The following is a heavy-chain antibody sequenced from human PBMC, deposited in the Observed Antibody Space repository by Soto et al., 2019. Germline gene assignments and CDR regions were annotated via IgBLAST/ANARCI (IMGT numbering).Heavy chain of an antibody. D-gene: IGHD2-15*01. CDR3: ARHCSGGSCYGGAFDI. J-gene: IGHJ3*02. Sequence: PGESLKISCKGSGYSFTSYWISWVRQMPGKGLEWMGRIDPSDSYTNYSPSFQGHVTISADKSISTAYLQWSSLKASDTAMYYCARHCSGGSCYGGAFDIWGQGTMVTVSS. CDR2: IDPSDSYT. V-gene: IGHV5-10-1*01. CDR1: GYSFTSYW.